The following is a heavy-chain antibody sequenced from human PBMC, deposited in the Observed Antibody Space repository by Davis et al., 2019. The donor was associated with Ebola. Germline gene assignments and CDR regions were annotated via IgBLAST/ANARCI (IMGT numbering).Heavy chain of an antibody. CDR2: ISSSGSTI. V-gene: IGHV3-11*04. CDR1: GFTFSDYY. Sequence: GESLKISCAASGFTFSDYYMSWIRQAPGKGLEWVSYISSSGSTIYYADSVKGRFTISRDNAKNSLYLLMNSLRAEDTAVYYCARDPTYYYMDVWGKGTTVTVSS. J-gene: IGHJ6*03. CDR3: ARDPTYYYMDV.